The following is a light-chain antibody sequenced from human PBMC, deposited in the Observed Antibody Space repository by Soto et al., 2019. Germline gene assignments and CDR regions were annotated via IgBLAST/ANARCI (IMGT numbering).Light chain of an antibody. CDR3: QQYNNWPPWT. Sequence: EIVMTQSPATLSVSPGERATLSCRASQSVSSNLAWYQQKPGQAPRLLIYGESTRATGIPARFSGSGSGTEFTLTISSLQSEDWAVYYCQQYNNWPPWTCGQGTKVEIK. CDR1: QSVSSN. J-gene: IGKJ1*01. CDR2: GES. V-gene: IGKV3-15*01.